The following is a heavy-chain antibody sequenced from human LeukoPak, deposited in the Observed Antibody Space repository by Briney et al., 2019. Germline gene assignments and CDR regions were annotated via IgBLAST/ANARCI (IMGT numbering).Heavy chain of an antibody. D-gene: IGHD3-22*01. Sequence: SETLSLTCTVSAASIFSFYWHWIRPPPGRGLEWIGFIYSNGITSYNPSLRSRGPISIATSRNQFSLRLTSVTAADTAIYYCARRAYYDSSGYNPTAGYFDLWGRGTLVTVSS. CDR3: ARRAYYDSSGYNPTAGYFDL. V-gene: IGHV4-4*08. CDR2: IYSNGIT. CDR1: AASIFSFY. J-gene: IGHJ2*01.